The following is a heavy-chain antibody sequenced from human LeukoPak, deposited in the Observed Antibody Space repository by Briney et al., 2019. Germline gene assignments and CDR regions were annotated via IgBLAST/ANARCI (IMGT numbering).Heavy chain of an antibody. CDR2: ISYSGST. CDR1: GGSINSYY. CDR3: ARDHSGSYGY. Sequence: PSETLPLTCTVSGGSINSYYWSWIRQPPGKGLEWIGYISYSGSTNYNPSLKSRVTISVDTSKNQFSLKLNSVTAADTAVYFCARDHSGSYGYWGQGTLVTVSS. J-gene: IGHJ4*02. V-gene: IGHV4-59*01. D-gene: IGHD1-26*01.